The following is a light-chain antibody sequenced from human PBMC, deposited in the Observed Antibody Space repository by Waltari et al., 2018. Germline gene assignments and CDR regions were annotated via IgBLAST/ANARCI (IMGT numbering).Light chain of an antibody. CDR3: CSYAGSGTLDVV. CDR2: EVT. Sequence: QSALTQPASVSGSPGQSITISCTGASSDLGSYNLVSWYQPHSGKAPKVMIYEVTKRPSGVSDRFSGSRSGNTASLTISGLQPEDEADYYCCSYAGSGTLDVVFGGGTKLTVL. V-gene: IGLV2-23*02. J-gene: IGLJ2*01. CDR1: SSDLGSYNL.